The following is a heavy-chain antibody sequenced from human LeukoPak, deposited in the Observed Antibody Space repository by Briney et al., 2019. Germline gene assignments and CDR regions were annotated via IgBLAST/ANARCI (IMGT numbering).Heavy chain of an antibody. V-gene: IGHV5-51*01. Sequence: GESLKISCKGSGYSFTSYWIGWVRQMPGKGLEWMGIINPADSETRYSPSFQGQVTISADESITTAYLQWSSLRASDTAIYYCARLVLGSWAETFDYWGQGTLVTVSS. CDR1: GYSFTSYW. D-gene: IGHD3-16*01. CDR2: INPADSET. J-gene: IGHJ4*02. CDR3: ARLVLGSWAETFDY.